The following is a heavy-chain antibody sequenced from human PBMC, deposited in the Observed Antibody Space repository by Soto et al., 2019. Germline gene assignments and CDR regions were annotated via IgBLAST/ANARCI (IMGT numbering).Heavy chain of an antibody. CDR3: AKEGSRGGLSLGF. D-gene: IGHD3-16*02. J-gene: IGHJ4*02. V-gene: IGHV3-30*18. CDR1: GFTFSGYG. CDR2: ISYYGTNE. Sequence: GGSLRLSCEASGFTFSGYGMHWVRQAPGKGLEWVAVISYYGTNEYYEDSVKGRFTISRDNSKNTLYLQMNSLRIEDTAVYFCAKEGSRGGLSLGFWGQGTQVTVSS.